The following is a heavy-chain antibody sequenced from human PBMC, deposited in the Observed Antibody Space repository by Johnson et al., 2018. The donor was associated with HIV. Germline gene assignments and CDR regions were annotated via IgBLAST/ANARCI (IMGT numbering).Heavy chain of an antibody. V-gene: IGHV3-66*01. CDR2: IFSGGTT. CDR1: GLTVSSNY. CDR3: ARACRDGYTCDVFDI. J-gene: IGHJ3*02. D-gene: IGHD5-24*01. Sequence: VQLVESGGGLVQPGGSLRLACAASGLTVSSNYMSWVRQAPGKGLEWVSVIFSGGTTYYADSVKGRFTISRDNSKNTLYLQMNSLRAEDTAVYDCARACRDGYTCDVFDIWGQGTMVTVSS.